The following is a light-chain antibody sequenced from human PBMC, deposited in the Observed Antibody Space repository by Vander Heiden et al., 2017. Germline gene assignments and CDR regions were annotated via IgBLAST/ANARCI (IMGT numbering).Light chain of an antibody. CDR1: SSDVGGYNY. Sequence: QSALTQPRSVSGSTGTSVTISCTGTSSDVGGYNYVSWYQQHPGKAPKLMIYDVSKRPSGVPDRFSGSKSGNTASLTISGLQAEDEADYYCCSYAGSYTFVVFGGGTKLTVL. V-gene: IGLV2-11*01. CDR2: DVS. J-gene: IGLJ2*01. CDR3: CSYAGSYTFVV.